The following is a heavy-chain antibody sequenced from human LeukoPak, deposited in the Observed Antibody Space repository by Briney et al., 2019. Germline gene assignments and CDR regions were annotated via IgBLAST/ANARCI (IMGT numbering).Heavy chain of an antibody. CDR2: INPSGDGT. D-gene: IGHD2-2*01. V-gene: IGHV1-46*01. Sequence: ASVKVSCKASGYTFTGYYMHWVRQAPGQGLEWMGLINPSGDGTSYAQKFQGRVTMTRDTSTSTVYMELSSLRSEDTAVYYCARGIVVVPAAMVTSWFDPWGQGTLVTVSS. CDR3: ARGIVVVPAAMVTSWFDP. J-gene: IGHJ5*02. CDR1: GYTFTGYY.